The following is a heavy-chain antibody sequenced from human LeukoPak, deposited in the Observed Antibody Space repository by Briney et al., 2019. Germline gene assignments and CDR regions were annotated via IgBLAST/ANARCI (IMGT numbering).Heavy chain of an antibody. D-gene: IGHD3-22*01. Sequence: ASVKVSCKTSGYTFTGQYLHWVRQAPGQGLEWMGWINPNSGGTKSAQKFQGRVIMTRDTSISTAYMELRSLSSDDTAVYYCARDLGSDSSGGYYHYFDDWGQGTLVTVSS. CDR1: GYTFTGQY. CDR2: INPNSGGT. V-gene: IGHV1-2*02. J-gene: IGHJ4*02. CDR3: ARDLGSDSSGGYYHYFDD.